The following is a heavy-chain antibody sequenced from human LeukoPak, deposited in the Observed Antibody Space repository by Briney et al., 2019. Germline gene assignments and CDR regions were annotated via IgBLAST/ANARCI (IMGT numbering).Heavy chain of an antibody. V-gene: IGHV3-23*01. J-gene: IGHJ4*02. D-gene: IGHD5-12*01. CDR1: GFRFSNFA. CDR2: IIGSSGDT. CDR3: AKGAYDYIEMGYFDD. Sequence: GSLRLTCAASGFRFSNFAMSWVRQAPGKGLEWVSLIIGSSGDTLYADSVKGRFTISRDISKNRLYLQMNSLRAEDTALYYCAKGAYDYIEMGYFDDWGQGTLVTVSS.